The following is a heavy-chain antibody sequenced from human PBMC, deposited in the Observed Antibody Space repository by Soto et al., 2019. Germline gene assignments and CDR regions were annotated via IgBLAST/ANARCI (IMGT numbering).Heavy chain of an antibody. V-gene: IGHV3-21*04. J-gene: IGHJ3*02. CDR2: ISSSSSYI. Sequence: PGGSLRLSCAASGFTFSSYSMNWVRQAPGKGLEWVSSISSSSSYIYYADSVKGRFTISRDNSKNTLYLQMNSLRAEDTAVYYCARDPGNKYYYDSSGYYSPRNAFDIWGQGTMVTVSS. CDR3: ARDPGNKYYYDSSGYYSPRNAFDI. CDR1: GFTFSSYS. D-gene: IGHD3-22*01.